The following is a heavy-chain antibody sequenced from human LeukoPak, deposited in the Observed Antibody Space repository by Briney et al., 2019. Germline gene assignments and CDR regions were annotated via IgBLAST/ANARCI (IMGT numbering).Heavy chain of an antibody. CDR2: ISGSGGST. V-gene: IGHV3-23*01. CDR1: GFTFSSYC. J-gene: IGHJ4*02. CDR3: AKRKVAGTFDY. D-gene: IGHD6-19*01. Sequence: GSLRLSCAASGFTFSSYCMNWVRQAPGKGLEWVSAISGSGGSTYYADSVKGRFTISRDNSKNTLYLQMNSLRAEDTAVYYCAKRKVAGTFDYWGQGTLVTVSS.